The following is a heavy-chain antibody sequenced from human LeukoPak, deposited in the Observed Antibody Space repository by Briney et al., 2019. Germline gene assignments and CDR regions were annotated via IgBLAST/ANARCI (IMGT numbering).Heavy chain of an antibody. CDR1: GGSISGYY. CDR3: ARDLYDHDSSGYYEF. Sequence: SETLSLTCTASGGSISGYYWSWIRQPPGKALEWIGYIYESGSIDYNPSLKSRVTISRDTSKNQVSLKLTSVTTADTAVYYCARDLYDHDSSGYYEFWGQGTLVTVSS. V-gene: IGHV4-59*01. D-gene: IGHD3-22*01. J-gene: IGHJ4*02. CDR2: IYESGSI.